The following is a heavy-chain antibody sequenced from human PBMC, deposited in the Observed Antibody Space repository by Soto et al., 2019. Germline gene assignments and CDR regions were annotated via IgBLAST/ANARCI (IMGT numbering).Heavy chain of an antibody. Sequence: QVQLQESGPGLVKPSETLSLTCTVSGGSISSYYWSWIRQPPGKGLEWIGHIYYSGSTNYNPSLKGRVTLSVDTSKNQFSLKLSSVTAADTAVYYCARVPLAEGYCSGGSCYALRGYYYYYGMDVGGQGTTVTVSS. CDR3: ARVPLAEGYCSGGSCYALRGYYYYYGMDV. J-gene: IGHJ6*02. D-gene: IGHD2-15*01. CDR1: GGSISSYY. V-gene: IGHV4-59*01. CDR2: IYYSGST.